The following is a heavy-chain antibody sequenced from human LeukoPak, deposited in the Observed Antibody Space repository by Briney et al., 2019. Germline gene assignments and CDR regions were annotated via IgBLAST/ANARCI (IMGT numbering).Heavy chain of an antibody. CDR2: IYYGGST. Sequence: SETLSLTCTVSGGSISSSSYYWGWIRQPPGKGLEWIGSIYYGGSTYYNPSLKSRVTISVDTSMNQFSLKLSSVTAADTAVYYCARGDLVAPFDYWGQGTLVTVSS. J-gene: IGHJ4*02. D-gene: IGHD2-2*01. CDR3: ARGDLVAPFDY. V-gene: IGHV4-39*07. CDR1: GGSISSSSYY.